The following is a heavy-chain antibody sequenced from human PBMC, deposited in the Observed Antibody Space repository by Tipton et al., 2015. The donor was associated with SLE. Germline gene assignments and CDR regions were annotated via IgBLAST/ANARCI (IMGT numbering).Heavy chain of an antibody. CDR1: GFTFSSYA. Sequence: LRLSCAASGFTFSSYAMSWIRQPPGKGLEWIGYIYYSGSTNYNPSLKSRVTISVDTSKNQFSLKLSSVTAADTAVYYCARAEDGHAFDIWGQGTMVTVSS. V-gene: IGHV4-59*01. J-gene: IGHJ3*02. D-gene: IGHD5-24*01. CDR2: IYYSGST. CDR3: ARAEDGHAFDI.